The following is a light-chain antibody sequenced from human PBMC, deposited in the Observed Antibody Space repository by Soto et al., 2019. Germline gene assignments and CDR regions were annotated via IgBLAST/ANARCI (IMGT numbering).Light chain of an antibody. V-gene: IGKV3-20*01. Sequence: EMVLTQSPDTLSLSPGERATLSCRASQTVSSNFLAWYQQRPGQAPRLLIYGASSRAAGIPDRFSGSGSGTDFTLTISRLEPEELAVYDCQQYGSSPRTVGQLNKVEIK. CDR1: QTVSSNF. J-gene: IGKJ1*01. CDR2: GAS. CDR3: QQYGSSPRT.